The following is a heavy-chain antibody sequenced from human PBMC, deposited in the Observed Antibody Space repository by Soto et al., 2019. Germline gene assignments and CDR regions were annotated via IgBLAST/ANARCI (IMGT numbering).Heavy chain of an antibody. V-gene: IGHV4-30-4*01. CDR3: AREPYCSSTSCSSEYNWFDP. Sequence: SETLSLTCTVSGGSISSGDYYWSWIRQPPGKGLEWIGYIYYSGSTYYNPSLKSRVTISVDTSKNQFSLKLSSVTAADTAVYYCAREPYCSSTSCSSEYNWFDPWGQGTLVTV. D-gene: IGHD2-2*01. CDR1: GGSISSGDYY. CDR2: IYYSGST. J-gene: IGHJ5*02.